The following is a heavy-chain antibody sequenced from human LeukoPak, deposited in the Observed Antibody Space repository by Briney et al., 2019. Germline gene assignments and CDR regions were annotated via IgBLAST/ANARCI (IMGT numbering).Heavy chain of an antibody. CDR3: ATALPFRIDY. J-gene: IGHJ4*02. D-gene: IGHD2-21*02. CDR2: IYHSGST. Sequence: PSETLSLTCTVSGGSISSGGYYWSWIRQPPGKGLEWIGYIYHSGSTYYNPSLKSRVTISVDRSKNQFSLKLSSVTAADTAVYYCATALPFRIDYWGQGTLVTVSS. CDR1: GGSISSGGYY. V-gene: IGHV4-30-2*01.